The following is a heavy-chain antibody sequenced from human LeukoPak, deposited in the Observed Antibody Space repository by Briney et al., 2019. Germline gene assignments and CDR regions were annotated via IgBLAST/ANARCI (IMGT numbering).Heavy chain of an antibody. D-gene: IGHD6-19*01. CDR3: AKVIYSSGWSYFDY. V-gene: IGHV3-23*01. Sequence: PGGSLRLSCAASGFTFSNSDMSWVRQAPGKGLEWVSTLSGSGITNYYADSVKGRFTISRDNSKNTLYLQMISLRAEDTAVYYCAKVIYSSGWSYFDYWGHGTLVTVSS. CDR2: LSGSGITN. CDR1: GFTFSNSD. J-gene: IGHJ4*01.